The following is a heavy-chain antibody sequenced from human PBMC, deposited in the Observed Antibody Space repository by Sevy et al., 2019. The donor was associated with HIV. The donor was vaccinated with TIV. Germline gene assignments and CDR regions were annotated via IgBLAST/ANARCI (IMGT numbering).Heavy chain of an antibody. Sequence: GSLRLSCAASGFTFSNAWMSWVRQAPGKGLEWVGRIKSKTDGGTTDYAAPVKGRFTISRDDSKNTLYLQMNSLKTEDTAVYYCTTFTMIVVVISDYWGQGTLVTVSS. CDR3: TTFTMIVVVISDY. J-gene: IGHJ4*02. CDR1: GFTFSNAW. V-gene: IGHV3-15*01. D-gene: IGHD3-22*01. CDR2: IKSKTDGGTT.